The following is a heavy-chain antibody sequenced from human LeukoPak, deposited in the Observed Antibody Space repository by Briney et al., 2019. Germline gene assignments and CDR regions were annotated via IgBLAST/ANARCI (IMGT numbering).Heavy chain of an antibody. J-gene: IGHJ6*03. V-gene: IGHV4-39*07. CDR3: ARSVEGYCSGGSCYSYYYYMDV. D-gene: IGHD2-15*01. CDR1: GGSISSSSYY. Sequence: SSETLSLTCTVSGGSISSSSYYWGWIRQPPGKGLEWIGRIYTSGSANYNPSLKSRVTMSVDTSKNQFSLKLSSVTAADTAVYYCARSVEGYCSGGSCYSYYYYMDVWGKGTTVTVSS. CDR2: IYTSGSA.